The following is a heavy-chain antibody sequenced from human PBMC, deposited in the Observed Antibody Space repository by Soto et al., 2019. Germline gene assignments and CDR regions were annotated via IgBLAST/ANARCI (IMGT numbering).Heavy chain of an antibody. V-gene: IGHV1-46*01. CDR3: AGAAAGKGKQLYNWFDP. J-gene: IGHJ5*02. Sequence: QVQLVQSGAEVKKPGASVKVSCKASGYTFTSYYMHWVRQAPGQGLEWMGIINPSGGSTSYAQKFQGRVTMTRDTSTSTVYMELSSLRSEDTAVYYCAGAAAGKGKQLYNWFDPWGQGTLVTVSS. D-gene: IGHD6-13*01. CDR1: GYTFTSYY. CDR2: INPSGGST.